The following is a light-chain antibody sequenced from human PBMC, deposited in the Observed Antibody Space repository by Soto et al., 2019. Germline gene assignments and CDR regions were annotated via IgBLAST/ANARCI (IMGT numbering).Light chain of an antibody. CDR3: HQYGSSPYT. CDR1: QSVSTSS. CDR2: GAS. V-gene: IGKV3-20*01. Sequence: ENVLTQSPGTLSLSPGESATLSCRASQSVSTSSLAWFQQKPGQAPRLLIYGASIRVTGIPDRFSGSGSGTDFALTINRLEPEDFVIYFCHQYGSSPYTFGQGTKPEIK. J-gene: IGKJ2*01.